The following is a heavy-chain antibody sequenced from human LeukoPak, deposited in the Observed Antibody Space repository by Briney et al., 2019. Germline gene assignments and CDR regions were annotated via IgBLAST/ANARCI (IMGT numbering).Heavy chain of an antibody. Sequence: GSLRLSCAASGIIFSNYWMHWVRQAPGKGLVWLSRMNTDGSDIYFADSVKGRFAISRDNAKNTVYLQMNSLRAEDTAVYYCAREVWAYRFDFWGQGTLVTVSS. D-gene: IGHD1-14*01. CDR3: AREVWAYRFDF. J-gene: IGHJ4*02. V-gene: IGHV3-74*01. CDR1: GIIFSNYW. CDR2: MNTDGSDI.